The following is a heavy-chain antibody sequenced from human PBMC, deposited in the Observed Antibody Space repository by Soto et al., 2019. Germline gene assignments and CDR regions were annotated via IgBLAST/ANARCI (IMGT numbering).Heavy chain of an antibody. J-gene: IGHJ6*04. Sequence: QVQLQESGPGLVKPSQTLSLTCTXXGXSISXXXXYWSWIRQHPGKGLXWFGYIYYSGSTYYNPSLKSRVSMSVDTSKNQFSLKLSSVTAADTAVXXCXXXXXXXXXXXXXXXXXXXXDVXGXGTXVTVSS. V-gene: IGHV4-31*03. CDR2: IYYSGST. CDR3: XXXXXXXXXXXXXXXXXXXXDV. CDR1: GXSISXXXXY.